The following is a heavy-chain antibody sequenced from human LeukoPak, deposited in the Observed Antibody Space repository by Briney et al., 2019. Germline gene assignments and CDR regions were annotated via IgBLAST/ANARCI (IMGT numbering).Heavy chain of an antibody. Sequence: ASVKVSCKASGYTFSAYEINWVRQATGQGLEWVGWVNPNSGKTDYAQKFQGRVTMTRDTSLSTAYMELSSLRSDDTAVYYCARGPVVKAMRYWGQGTLVTVSS. CDR3: ARGPVVKAMRY. CDR2: VNPNSGKT. V-gene: IGHV1-8*02. CDR1: GYTFSAYE. J-gene: IGHJ4*02. D-gene: IGHD3-22*01.